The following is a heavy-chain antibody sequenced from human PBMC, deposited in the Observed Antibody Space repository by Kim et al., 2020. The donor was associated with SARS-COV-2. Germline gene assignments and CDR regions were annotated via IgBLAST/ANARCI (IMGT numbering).Heavy chain of an antibody. J-gene: IGHJ6*02. CDR1: GFTLSSHW. CDR2: IKPDGSEK. D-gene: IGHD5-12*01. CDR3: VRDRGSLGMDV. Sequence: GGSLRLSCAASGFTLSSHWMSWVRQAPGKGLEWVAIIKPDGSEKYYVDSVKGRFTISRDNAKNSVYLQMNSLRAEDTAVYYCVRDRGSLGMDVWGQGTTV. V-gene: IGHV3-7*01.